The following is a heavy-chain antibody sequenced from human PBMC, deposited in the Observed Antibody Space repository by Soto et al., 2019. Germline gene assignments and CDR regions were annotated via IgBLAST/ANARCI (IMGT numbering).Heavy chain of an antibody. CDR1: GGSFSGYY. CDR2: INHSGST. V-gene: IGHV4-34*01. D-gene: IGHD6-6*01. CDR3: ARWAIAARPYYGMDV. Sequence: PSETLSLTCAVYGGSFSGYYWSWIRQPPGKGLEWIGEINHSGSTNYNPSLRSRVTISVDTSKNQFSLRVNSVTPEDTAVYYCARWAIAARPYYGMDVWGQGTTVTVSS. J-gene: IGHJ6*02.